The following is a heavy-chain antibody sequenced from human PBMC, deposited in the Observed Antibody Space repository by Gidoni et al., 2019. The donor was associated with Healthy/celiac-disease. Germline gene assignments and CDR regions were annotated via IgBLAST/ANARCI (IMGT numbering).Heavy chain of an antibody. D-gene: IGHD5-12*01. J-gene: IGHJ4*02. CDR3: ARVDGYNFSFDY. Sequence: EVTLVETGGGLIQPGGSLRLSCAAYGFTVSRTYMSWVRQAPGKGLEWVSVIYSGGSTYYADSVKGRFTISRDNSKNTLYLQMNSLRAEDTAVYYCARVDGYNFSFDYWGQGTLVTVSS. V-gene: IGHV3-53*02. CDR1: GFTVSRTY. CDR2: IYSGGST.